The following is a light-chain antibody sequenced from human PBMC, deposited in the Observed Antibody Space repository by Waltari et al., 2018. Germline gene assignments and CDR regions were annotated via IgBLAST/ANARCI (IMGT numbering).Light chain of an antibody. CDR1: KDISSY. V-gene: IGKV1-9*01. CDR3: IQRNRYPLT. CDR2: TAS. J-gene: IGKJ5*01. Sequence: DIQLNQSPSFLSASVGDRVTITCRASKDISSYLWWYQQKPGKAPNLLIYTASTLQSGVPSRFSGSRCGTEFTSAIRSLQPHVGATWECIQRNRYPLTFGRWTR.